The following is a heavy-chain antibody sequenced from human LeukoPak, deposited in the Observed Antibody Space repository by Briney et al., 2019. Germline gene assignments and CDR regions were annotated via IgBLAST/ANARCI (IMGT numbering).Heavy chain of an antibody. J-gene: IGHJ5*02. Sequence: ASVKVSCKASGYTFTSYAMHWVRQAPGQRLEWMGWINAGNGNTKYSQEFQGRVTITRDTSASTAYMELSSLRSEDMAVYYCARGGVSSGYYTIQNSWFDPWGQGTLVTVSS. D-gene: IGHD3-22*01. CDR3: ARGGVSSGYYTIQNSWFDP. CDR2: INAGNGNT. V-gene: IGHV1-3*03. CDR1: GYTFTSYA.